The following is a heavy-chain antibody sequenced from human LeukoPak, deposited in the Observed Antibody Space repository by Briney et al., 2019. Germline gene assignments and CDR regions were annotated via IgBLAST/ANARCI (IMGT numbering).Heavy chain of an antibody. J-gene: IGHJ4*02. V-gene: IGHV4-39*07. CDR1: GGSISSSSYY. D-gene: IGHD1-26*01. CDR3: ARDSISRIVGASTTCFDY. Sequence: PSETLSLTCTVSGGSISSSSYYWGWIRQPPGKGLEWIVSIYYSGSTYYNPSLKSRVTISVDTSKNQFSLKLSSVTAADTAVYYCARDSISRIVGASTTCFDYWGQGTLVTVSS. CDR2: IYYSGST.